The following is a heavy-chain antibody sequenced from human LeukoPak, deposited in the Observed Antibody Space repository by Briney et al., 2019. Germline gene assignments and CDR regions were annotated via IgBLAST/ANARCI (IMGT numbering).Heavy chain of an antibody. CDR1: GFTFTAYL. Sequence: GGSLRLSCAASGFTFTAYLIPWVRQAPGKGLEWVAVMSSDGNAMFYADSVKGRFTISRDNSKNTLYLQMNSPRAEDTAVYYCVRESEYYFDHSASFDYWGQGTLVTVSS. CDR3: VRESEYYFDHSASFDY. V-gene: IGHV3-30-3*01. CDR2: MSSDGNAM. J-gene: IGHJ4*02. D-gene: IGHD3-22*01.